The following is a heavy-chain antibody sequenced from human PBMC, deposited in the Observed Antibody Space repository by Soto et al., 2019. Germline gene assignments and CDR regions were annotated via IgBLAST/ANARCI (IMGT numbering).Heavy chain of an antibody. D-gene: IGHD3-9*01. V-gene: IGHV4-4*07. CDR1: GGSISSYY. CDR3: ARERFYYDILTGSEPSYYFDY. CDR2: IYTSGST. Sequence: QVQLQESGPGLVKPSETLSLTCTVSGGSISSYYWSWIRQPAGKGLEWMGRIYTSGSTNYNPSLKSQVTMSVDTSKNQFSLKLSSVTAADTAVYYCARERFYYDILTGSEPSYYFDYWGQGTLVTVSS. J-gene: IGHJ4*02.